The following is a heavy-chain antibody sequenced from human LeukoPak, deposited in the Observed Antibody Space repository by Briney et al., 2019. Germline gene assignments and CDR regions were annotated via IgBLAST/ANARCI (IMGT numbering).Heavy chain of an antibody. V-gene: IGHV4-61*02. CDR1: GGSISTDLYY. J-gene: IGHJ5*02. D-gene: IGHD6-19*01. CDR3: ARGSGWNSFDP. CDR2: IYSHGWT. Sequence: PSQTLSLTCTVSGGSISTDLYYWTWIRQPAGKGLEWIGRIYSHGWTDYNPPLKRRVSISIDTSKNHFSLKMSLATAADTALSYCARGSGWNSFDPWGQGTLVTVSS.